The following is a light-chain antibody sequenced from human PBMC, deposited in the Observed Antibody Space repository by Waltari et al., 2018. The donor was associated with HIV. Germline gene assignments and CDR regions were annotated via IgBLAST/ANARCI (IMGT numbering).Light chain of an antibody. J-gene: IGKJ1*01. CDR3: MQALQIPWT. CDR2: FGS. V-gene: IGKV2-28*01. Sequence: IVVTQSPLSLPVTPGEPASIPCTSNQSPLYKNGYNYLDWYLQKPGQSPQLLIYFGSHRASGVPDRFSGSGSGTHFTLKISKLQTEDVGVYYCMQALQIPWTFGLGTKVEIK. CDR1: QSPLYKNGYNY.